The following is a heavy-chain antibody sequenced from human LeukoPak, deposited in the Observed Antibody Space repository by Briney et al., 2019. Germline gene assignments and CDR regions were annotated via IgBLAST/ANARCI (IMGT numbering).Heavy chain of an antibody. D-gene: IGHD6-6*01. CDR2: IKEDGSEK. Sequence: PGGSLRLSCAASGFTLSSYWMSWVRQAPGKGLEWVANIKEDGSEKYYVDSVKGRFTISRDNAKNSLFLQMNGLRAEDSAVYYCARDVSDENGSSSRIHLDSWGQGTLVSVSS. CDR3: ARDVSDENGSSSRIHLDS. V-gene: IGHV3-7*01. CDR1: GFTLSSYW. J-gene: IGHJ4*02.